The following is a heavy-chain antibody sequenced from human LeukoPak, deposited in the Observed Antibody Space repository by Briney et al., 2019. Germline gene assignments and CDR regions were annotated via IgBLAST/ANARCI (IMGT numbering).Heavy chain of an antibody. CDR1: GFTLSRYA. J-gene: IGHJ4*02. V-gene: IGHV3-23*01. D-gene: IGHD6-19*01. Sequence: GGSLRLSCVISGFTLSRYALSWVRQAPGKGLEWVSTISDSGDRAYYADSVKGQFTISRDNSKNTLYLEMNRLRAEDTAVYYCAKMDTSGWRPEGYFEYWGQGTLVTVSS. CDR2: ISDSGDRA. CDR3: AKMDTSGWRPEGYFEY.